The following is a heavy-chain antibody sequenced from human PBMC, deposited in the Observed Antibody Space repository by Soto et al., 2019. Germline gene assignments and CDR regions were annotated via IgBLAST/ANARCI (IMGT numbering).Heavy chain of an antibody. CDR1: GFTFSSYA. V-gene: IGHV3-23*01. J-gene: IGHJ6*03. CDR3: AKCPRSLLELHYYCYYYMDV. CDR2: ISGSGGST. D-gene: IGHD1-7*01. Sequence: PGGSLRLSCAASGFTFSSYAMSWVRQAPGKGLEWVSAISGSGGSTYYADSVKGRFTISRGNSKNTLYLQMHSLRAEDTAVYYCAKCPRSLLELHYYCYYYMDVWGKGTTVTVSS.